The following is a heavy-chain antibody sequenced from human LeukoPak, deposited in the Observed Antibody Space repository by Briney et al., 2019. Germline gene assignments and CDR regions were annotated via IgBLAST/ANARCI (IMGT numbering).Heavy chain of an antibody. J-gene: IGHJ3*02. CDR3: AHRYYDSSGSDAFDI. Sequence: PSETLSLTCTVSGGSISGSSYYWGWIRQPPGKGLEWIGEINHSGSTNYNPSLKSRVTISVDTSKNQFSLKLSSVTAADTAVYYCAHRYYDSSGSDAFDIWGQGTMVTVSS. CDR2: INHSGST. D-gene: IGHD3-22*01. V-gene: IGHV4-39*07. CDR1: GGSISGSSYY.